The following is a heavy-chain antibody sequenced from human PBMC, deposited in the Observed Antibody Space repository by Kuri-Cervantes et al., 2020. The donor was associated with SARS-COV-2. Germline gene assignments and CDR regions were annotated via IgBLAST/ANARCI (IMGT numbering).Heavy chain of an antibody. Sequence: SVKVSCKASGGTFSSYAISWVRQAPGQGLEWMGGIIPIFGTANYAQKFQGRVTITTDESTSTAYMGLSSLRSEDTAVYYCARDHSGSNEGYYFDYWGQGTLVTVSS. V-gene: IGHV1-69*05. J-gene: IGHJ4*02. CDR3: ARDHSGSNEGYYFDY. CDR2: IIPIFGTA. CDR1: GGTFSSYA. D-gene: IGHD1-26*01.